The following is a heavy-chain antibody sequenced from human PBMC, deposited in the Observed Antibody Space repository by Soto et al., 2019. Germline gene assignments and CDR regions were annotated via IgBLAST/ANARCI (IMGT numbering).Heavy chain of an antibody. CDR2: ISWNSGSI. CDR1: GFTFDDYA. D-gene: IGHD6-19*01. Sequence: PGGSLRLSCAASGFTFDDYAMHWVRQAPGKGLEWVSGISWNSGSIGYADSVKGRFTISRDNAKNSLYLQMNSLRAEDTALYYCAKDRVEAVAGYYYYYYMDVWGKGTTVTVSS. J-gene: IGHJ6*03. V-gene: IGHV3-9*01. CDR3: AKDRVEAVAGYYYYYYMDV.